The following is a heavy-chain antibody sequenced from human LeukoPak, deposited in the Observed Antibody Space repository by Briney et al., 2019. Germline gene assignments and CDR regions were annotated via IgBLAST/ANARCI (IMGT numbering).Heavy chain of an antibody. CDR2: ISAYNGNT. V-gene: IGHV1-18*01. CDR3: ARVYSSSWYYFSNGVPDAFDI. J-gene: IGHJ3*02. Sequence: GASVKVSCKTSGYSFINYGINWVRQAPGQGLEWMGWISAYNGNTNYAQKLQGRATITTDTSTSTAYMELRSLRSDDTAVYYCARVYSSSWYYFSNGVPDAFDIWGQGTMVTVSS. CDR1: GYSFINYG. D-gene: IGHD6-13*01.